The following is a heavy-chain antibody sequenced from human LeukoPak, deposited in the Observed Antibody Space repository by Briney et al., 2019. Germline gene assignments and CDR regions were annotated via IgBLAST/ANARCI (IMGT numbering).Heavy chain of an antibody. J-gene: IGHJ3*02. CDR3: ARHWLTDPFDI. CDR1: GGSISSYY. CDR2: VYYSGST. V-gene: IGHV4-59*08. D-gene: IGHD6-19*01. Sequence: SETLSLTCTVSGGSISSYYWSWIRQPPGKGLEWIGYVYYSGSTNYNPSLKSRVTMSVDTSKNQFSLTLSSVTAADTAVYYCARHWLTDPFDIWGQGTMVTVSS.